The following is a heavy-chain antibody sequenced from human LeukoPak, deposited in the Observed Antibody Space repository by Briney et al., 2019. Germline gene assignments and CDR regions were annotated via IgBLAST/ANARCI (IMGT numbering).Heavy chain of an antibody. Sequence: GGSLRLSCAASGFTFNSYSMNWVRQAPGKGLEWVSSISSSTSYIYYADSVKGRFTISRDNAKNSLYLQMNSLKAEDTAIYYCAREVGTPQAFDIWGQGTMVTVSS. D-gene: IGHD1-26*01. V-gene: IGHV3-21*01. CDR1: GFTFNSYS. J-gene: IGHJ3*02. CDR2: ISSSTSYI. CDR3: AREVGTPQAFDI.